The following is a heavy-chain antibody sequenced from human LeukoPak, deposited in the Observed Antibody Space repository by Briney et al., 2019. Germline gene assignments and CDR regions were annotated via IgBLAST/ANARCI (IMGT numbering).Heavy chain of an antibody. CDR3: ARTRYSSSWYFRRNWFDP. CDR1: GGSISSYY. CDR2: IYYSGST. D-gene: IGHD6-13*01. J-gene: IGHJ5*02. V-gene: IGHV4-59*01. Sequence: SETLSLTCTVSGGSISSYYWSWIRQPPGKGLEWIGYIYYSGSTNYNPSLKSRVTISVDTSKNQFSLKLSSVTAADTAVYYCARTRYSSSWYFRRNWFDPWGQGTLVTVSS.